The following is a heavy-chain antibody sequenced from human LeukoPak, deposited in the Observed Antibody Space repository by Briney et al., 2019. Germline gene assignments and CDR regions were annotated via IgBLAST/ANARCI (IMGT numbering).Heavy chain of an antibody. CDR1: GYTFTSYG. J-gene: IGHJ4*02. CDR2: ISAYNGNT. Sequence: GASVKVSCKASGYTFTSYGISWVRQAPGQGLEWMGWISAYNGNTNYAQKLQGRVTMTTDTSTSTAYMELRSLRSDDTAVYYCARVPFGGVIVSLYQYYFDYWGQGTLVTVSS. D-gene: IGHD3-16*02. V-gene: IGHV1-18*01. CDR3: ARVPFGGVIVSLYQYYFDY.